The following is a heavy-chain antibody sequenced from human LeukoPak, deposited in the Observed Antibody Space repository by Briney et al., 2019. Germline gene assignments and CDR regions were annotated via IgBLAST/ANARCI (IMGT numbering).Heavy chain of an antibody. D-gene: IGHD2-15*01. CDR2: VFYSGST. CDR3: ARVVVVSAGAYYFDY. V-gene: IGHV4-59*11. CDR1: GGSIGNHY. Sequence: PSETLSLTCTVSGGSIGNHYWSWIRQPPGKRLEWIGYVFYSGSTNYNPALKSRVTISVDTSKNQFSLKLSSVTAADTAVYYCARVVVVSAGAYYFDYWGQGTLVTVSS. J-gene: IGHJ4*02.